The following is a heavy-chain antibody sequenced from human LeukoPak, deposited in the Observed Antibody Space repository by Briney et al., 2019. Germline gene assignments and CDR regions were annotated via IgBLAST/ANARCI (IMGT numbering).Heavy chain of an antibody. CDR1: GASISSSNYY. V-gene: IGHV4-39*07. CDR2: IFYTGST. D-gene: IGHD3-22*01. J-gene: IGHJ4*02. Sequence: LESLSLTCTVSGASISSSNYYWAWIRQPPGKGLEWIGNIFYTGSTYYTPSLKSRVAISVDTSKNQFSLKPISVTAADTAVYYCASMPYSHYSDSSGYHYWGQGTLVSVSS. CDR3: ASMPYSHYSDSSGYHY.